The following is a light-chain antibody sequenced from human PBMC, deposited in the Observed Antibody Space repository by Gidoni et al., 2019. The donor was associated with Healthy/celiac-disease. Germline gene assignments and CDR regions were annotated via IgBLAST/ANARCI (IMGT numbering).Light chain of an antibody. CDR1: QSVLYSSNNKNY. CDR3: QQYYSTPYT. Sequence: DIVMHEPPVSLSASLGERATINCKSSQSVLYSSNNKNYLAWYQQKPGQPPKLLIYWASTRESGVPDRFSGSGSGTDFTHTISSLQAEDVAVYYCQQYYSTPYTFGQXTKLEIK. J-gene: IGKJ2*01. V-gene: IGKV4-1*01. CDR2: WAS.